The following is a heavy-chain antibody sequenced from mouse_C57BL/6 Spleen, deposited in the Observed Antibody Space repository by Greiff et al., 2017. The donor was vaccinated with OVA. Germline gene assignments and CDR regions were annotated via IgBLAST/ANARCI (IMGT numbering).Heavy chain of an antibody. CDR2: IYPGSGST. D-gene: IGHD2-5*01. V-gene: IGHV1-55*01. CDR3: ARGGYSNGGCDY. J-gene: IGHJ2*01. CDR1: GYTFTSYW. Sequence: QVQLQQPGAELVKPGASVKMSCKASGYTFTSYWITWVKQRPGQGLEWLGDIYPGSGSTNYNEKFKSTATLTVDTSSSTAYMQLSSLTSEDSAVYYCARGGYSNGGCDYWGQGTTLTVSS.